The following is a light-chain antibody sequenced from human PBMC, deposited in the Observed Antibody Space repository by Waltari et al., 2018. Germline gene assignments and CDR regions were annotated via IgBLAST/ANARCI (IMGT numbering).Light chain of an antibody. CDR2: DAS. CDR1: QSINRY. J-gene: IGKJ4*01. Sequence: EIVLTQSPATLSLSPGERATLSCRASQSINRYLAWYQQKPGQPPRLLIYDASKRATGIPARFSGSGSGTDFTLTISSLEPEDFAVYYSQQRTNSFGGGTKVEIK. V-gene: IGKV3-11*01. CDR3: QQRTNS.